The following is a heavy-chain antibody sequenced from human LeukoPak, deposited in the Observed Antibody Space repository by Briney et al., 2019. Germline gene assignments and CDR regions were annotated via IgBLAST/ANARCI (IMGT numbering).Heavy chain of an antibody. CDR3: ARSAEYCSSTSCHPYGY. J-gene: IGHJ4*02. CDR1: GGTFSSYA. Sequence: SVKVSCKASGGTFSSYAISWVRQAPGQGLEWMGGIIPIFGTTNYAQKFQGRVTITTDESTSTAYMELSSLRSEDTAVYYCARSAEYCSSTSCHPYGYWGQGTLVTVSS. CDR2: IIPIFGTT. D-gene: IGHD2-2*01. V-gene: IGHV1-69*05.